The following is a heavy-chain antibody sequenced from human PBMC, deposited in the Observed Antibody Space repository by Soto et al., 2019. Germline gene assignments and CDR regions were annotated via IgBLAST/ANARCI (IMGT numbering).Heavy chain of an antibody. D-gene: IGHD2-15*01. J-gene: IGHJ4*02. CDR2: INSDGSST. V-gene: IGHV3-74*01. CDR3: ASTVVTGY. Sequence: EVQLVESGGGLVQPGGSLRLSCAVSGFTFSSDWMHWVRQAPGKGVVWVSRINSDGSSTSYADSVKGRFTISRDNAKNTLYLQMNSLRAEDTAVYYCASTVVTGYWGQGTLVTVSS. CDR1: GFTFSSDW.